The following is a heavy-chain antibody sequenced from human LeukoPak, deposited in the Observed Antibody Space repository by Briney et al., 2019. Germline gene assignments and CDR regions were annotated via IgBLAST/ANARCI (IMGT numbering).Heavy chain of an antibody. D-gene: IGHD6-19*01. V-gene: IGHV3-23*01. CDR3: AKDYRQWLVRILHY. CDR1: GFTFSTYG. J-gene: IGHJ4*02. CDR2: ISGSGGST. Sequence: GGSLRLSCAASGFTFSTYGMTWVRQAPGKGLEWVSAISGSGGSTYYADSVKGRFTISRDNSKNTLYLQMNSLRAEDTAVYYCAKDYRQWLVRILHYWGQGTLVTVSS.